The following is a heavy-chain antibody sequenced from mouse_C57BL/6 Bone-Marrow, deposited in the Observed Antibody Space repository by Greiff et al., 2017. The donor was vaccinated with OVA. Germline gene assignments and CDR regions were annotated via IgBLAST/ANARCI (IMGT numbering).Heavy chain of an antibody. CDR2: IDPEDGET. V-gene: IGHV14-2*01. J-gene: IGHJ1*03. Sequence: VQLQQSGAELVKPGASVKLSCTASGFNFNDYYMHWVKQRPEQGLEWIGRIDPEDGETKYAPKFQGKATLTADTSSNTAYLQLSSLTSEDTAVYICAIGCEYDVNWYFDVWGTGTTVTVSS. CDR3: AIGCEYDVNWYFDV. D-gene: IGHD2-4*01. CDR1: GFNFNDYY.